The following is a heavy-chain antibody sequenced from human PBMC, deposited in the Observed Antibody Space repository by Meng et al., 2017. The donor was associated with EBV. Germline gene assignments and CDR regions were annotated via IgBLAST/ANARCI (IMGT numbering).Heavy chain of an antibody. Sequence: HVELVHSAAEVKKPGSSLEVSTKTSGGPFRYYAISWGHQAPGQGLEWLGGFLPRLGAPNYAQKFHGRVKITADESTSTHYMDLSSLRSEDTAIYYCASESGRGYTPDYWGQGTLVTVSS. CDR1: GGPFRYYA. CDR3: ASESGRGYTPDY. J-gene: IGHJ4*02. V-gene: IGHV1-69*01. CDR2: FLPRLGAP. D-gene: IGHD3-10*01.